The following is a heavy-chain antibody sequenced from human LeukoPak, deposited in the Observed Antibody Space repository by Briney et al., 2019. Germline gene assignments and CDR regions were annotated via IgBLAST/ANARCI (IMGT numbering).Heavy chain of an antibody. CDR1: GYTFINYG. CDR2: ISPYNGNT. D-gene: IGHD3-16*01. V-gene: IGHV1-18*01. J-gene: IGHJ4*02. CDR3: ARDGRTFGYPSDY. Sequence: ASLKVSCKASGYTFINYGISWVRQAPGQGLEWMAWISPYNGNTNYALKFQGRVTLTTDTSTSTGYMELRSLRSDDTAVYYCARDGRTFGYPSDYWGQGTLVTVSS.